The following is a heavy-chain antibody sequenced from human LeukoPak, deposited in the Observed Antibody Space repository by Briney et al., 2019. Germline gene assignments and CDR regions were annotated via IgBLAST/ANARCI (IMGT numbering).Heavy chain of an antibody. D-gene: IGHD3-3*01. Sequence: GGSLRLSCEASGFTFSTYGMHWVRQAPGKGREWVAVIWNDGSNKYYADSVKGRFTISRDNSKNTLYLQMNSLRVEDTAVYYCAKDYSRDGYYADTFHIWGQGTMVTVSS. CDR2: IWNDGSNK. CDR1: GFTFSTYG. J-gene: IGHJ3*02. V-gene: IGHV3-33*06. CDR3: AKDYSRDGYYADTFHI.